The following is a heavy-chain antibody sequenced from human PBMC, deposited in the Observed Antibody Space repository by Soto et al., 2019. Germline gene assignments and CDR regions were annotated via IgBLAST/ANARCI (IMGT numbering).Heavy chain of an antibody. CDR1: GGSIISDSYS. J-gene: IGHJ5*02. CDR2: IGRSGTT. Sequence: PSQTLWLTCSAAGGSIISDSYSRTWIRQSPGKGRAWIGNIGRSGTTISSPSHSRRVTFSIDMSKNQVSLKRMSVTAADTAVYYCARHTAVVGDFYAPWGQGVLVTVS. V-gene: IGHV4-30-2*06. D-gene: IGHD5-18*01. CDR3: ARHTAVVGDFYAP.